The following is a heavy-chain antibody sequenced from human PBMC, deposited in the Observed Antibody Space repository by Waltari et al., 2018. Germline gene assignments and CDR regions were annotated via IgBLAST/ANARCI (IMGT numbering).Heavy chain of an antibody. CDR3: ARLYCSSTSCYSYYYYYMDV. J-gene: IGHJ6*03. CDR2: IRYDGSNK. V-gene: IGHV3-30*02. Sequence: QVQLVESGGGVVQPGGSLRLSCAASGFTFSSYGMHWVRQAPGKGLEWVAFIRYDGSNKYYADSGKGRFTISRDNSKNTLYLQMNSLRAEDTAVYYCARLYCSSTSCYSYYYYYMDVWGKGTTVTISS. CDR1: GFTFSSYG. D-gene: IGHD2-2*02.